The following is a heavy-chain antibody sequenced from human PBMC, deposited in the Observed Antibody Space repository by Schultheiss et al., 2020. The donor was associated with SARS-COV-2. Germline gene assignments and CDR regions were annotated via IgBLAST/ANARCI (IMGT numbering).Heavy chain of an antibody. V-gene: IGHV4-34*01. J-gene: IGHJ4*02. CDR2: INHSGST. CDR3: ARKIIAAAGLDY. CDR1: GGSFSGYY. D-gene: IGHD6-13*01. Sequence: SQTLSLTCAVYGGSFSGYYWSWIRQPPGKGLEWIGEINHSGSTNYNPSLKSRVTISVDTSKNQFSLKLSSVTAADTAVYYCARKIIAAAGLDYWGQGTLVTVSS.